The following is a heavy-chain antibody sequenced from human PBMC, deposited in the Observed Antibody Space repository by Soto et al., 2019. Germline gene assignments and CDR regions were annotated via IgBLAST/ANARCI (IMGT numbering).Heavy chain of an antibody. V-gene: IGHV1-46*03. CDR2: INPSGGSA. J-gene: IGHJ4*02. CDR3: ARSNTAMGHADY. CDR1: GYTFTSYY. Sequence: ASVKVSCKASGYTFTSYYMHWVRQAPGQGLEWMGIINPSGGSASYAQKFQGRVTMTRDTSTSTVYMELSSLRSEDTAVYYCARSNTAMGHADYWGQGTLVTVSS. D-gene: IGHD5-18*01.